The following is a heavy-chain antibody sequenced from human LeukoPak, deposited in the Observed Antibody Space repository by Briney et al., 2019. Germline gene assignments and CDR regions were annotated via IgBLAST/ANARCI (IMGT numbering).Heavy chain of an antibody. Sequence: GGSLRLSCAVSEFTFSAAWMSWVRQAPGKGLEWVGRIKSKADGGTTDYAAPVKGRFTVSRDDSKNTLYLQMNSLKTEDTAVYYCTTVNGGNFPDYWGQGTLVTVSS. J-gene: IGHJ4*02. CDR3: TTVNGGNFPDY. CDR2: IKSKADGGTT. CDR1: EFTFSAAW. D-gene: IGHD4-23*01. V-gene: IGHV3-15*01.